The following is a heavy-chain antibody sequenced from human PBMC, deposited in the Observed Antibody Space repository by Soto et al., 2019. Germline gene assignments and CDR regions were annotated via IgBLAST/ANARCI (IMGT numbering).Heavy chain of an antibody. CDR1: GFTFSSYS. CDR2: ISSSSSTI. D-gene: IGHD2-2*01. CDR3: AREGEAYCSSTSCFFDY. V-gene: IGHV3-48*01. Sequence: PGGSLRLSCAASGFTFSSYSMNWVRQAPGKGQEWVSYISSSSSTIYYADSVKGRFTISSDNAKNSLYLQMNSLRAEDTAVYYCAREGEAYCSSTSCFFDYWGQGTLVTVSS. J-gene: IGHJ4*02.